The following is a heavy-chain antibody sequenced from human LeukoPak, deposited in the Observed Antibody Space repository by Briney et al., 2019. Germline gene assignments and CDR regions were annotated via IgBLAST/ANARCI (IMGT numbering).Heavy chain of an antibody. V-gene: IGHV3-23*01. CDR1: GFTFNTYG. Sequence: GGSLRLSCAASGFTFNTYGMSWVRQAPGKGLEGVSGISGSGGSTYYADSVKGRFTISRDNSKNTLYLQMNSLRAEDTAVYYCAKYSYDSTGYLYFFDYWGQGTLVTVSS. CDR3: AKYSYDSTGYLYFFDY. CDR2: ISGSGGST. D-gene: IGHD3-22*01. J-gene: IGHJ4*02.